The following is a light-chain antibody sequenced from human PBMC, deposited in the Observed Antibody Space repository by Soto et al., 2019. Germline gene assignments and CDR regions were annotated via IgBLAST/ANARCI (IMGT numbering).Light chain of an antibody. V-gene: IGLV3-25*03. CDR2: KDS. J-gene: IGLJ2*01. CDR3: QSADSSGTSHVV. Sequence: SYELTQPPSVSVAPGQTARITCAGNTLQKEYAYWYQQKPRQAPVLVIYKDSERPSGIPERFSGASSGTKVTLTSSGVHAEDEAGDYCQSADSSGTSHVVFGGGTKLTVL. CDR1: TLQKEY.